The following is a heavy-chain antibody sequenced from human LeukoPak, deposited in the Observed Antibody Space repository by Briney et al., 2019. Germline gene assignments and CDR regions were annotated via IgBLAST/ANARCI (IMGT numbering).Heavy chain of an antibody. D-gene: IGHD6-13*01. Sequence: PSETLSLTCTVSGGSISSSYWSWIRQPPGKGLEWIACICYSESTNYNPSLKNRVSISVDTSKNQFSLKLSSVTAADTAVYYCARSAAGSIYYYYGMDVWGQGTTVTVSS. CDR3: ARSAAGSIYYYYGMDV. V-gene: IGHV4-59*12. CDR1: GGSISSSY. J-gene: IGHJ6*02. CDR2: ICYSEST.